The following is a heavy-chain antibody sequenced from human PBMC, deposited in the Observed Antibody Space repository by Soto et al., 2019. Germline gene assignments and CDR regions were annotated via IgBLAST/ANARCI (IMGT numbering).Heavy chain of an antibody. Sequence: KSSESLSLTCTVSGGSVSSGSYYGSWIRQPPGKGLEWIGYIYYSGSTNYNPSLKSRVTISVDTSKNQFSLKLSSVTAADTAVYYCARDVGYCSGGSCSPGGNWFDPWGQGTLVTVSS. J-gene: IGHJ5*02. D-gene: IGHD2-15*01. CDR3: ARDVGYCSGGSCSPGGNWFDP. CDR2: IYYSGST. V-gene: IGHV4-61*01. CDR1: GGSVSSGSYY.